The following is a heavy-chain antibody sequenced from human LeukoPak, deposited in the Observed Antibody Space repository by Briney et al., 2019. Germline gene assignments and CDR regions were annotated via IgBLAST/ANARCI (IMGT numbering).Heavy chain of an antibody. CDR3: ARLWFGYFDY. D-gene: IGHD3-10*01. V-gene: IGHV4-34*01. CDR1: GGSFSGYY. Sequence: SETLSLTCAVYGGSFSGYYWSWIRQPPGRGLEWIGEINHSGSTNYNPSLKSRVTISVDTSKNQFSLELSSVTAADTAVYYCARLWFGYFDYWGQGTLVTVSS. J-gene: IGHJ4*02. CDR2: INHSGST.